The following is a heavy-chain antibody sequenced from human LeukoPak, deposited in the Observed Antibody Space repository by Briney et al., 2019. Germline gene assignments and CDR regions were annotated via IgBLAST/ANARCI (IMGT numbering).Heavy chain of an antibody. D-gene: IGHD3-10*01. J-gene: IGHJ6*02. CDR1: GYTFTSYG. Sequence: ASVKVSCKASGYTFTSYGISWVRQAPGQGLEWMGWISAYNGNTNYAQKLQGRVTMTRDTSISTAYMELSRLRSDDTAVYYCARLDYGSGSYFGYYYGMDVWGQGTTVTVSS. V-gene: IGHV1-18*01. CDR3: ARLDYGSGSYFGYYYGMDV. CDR2: ISAYNGNT.